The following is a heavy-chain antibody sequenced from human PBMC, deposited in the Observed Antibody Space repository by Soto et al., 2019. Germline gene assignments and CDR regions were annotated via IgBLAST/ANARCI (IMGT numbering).Heavy chain of an antibody. CDR1: GYTFTSYY. J-gene: IGHJ6*02. CDR2: INPSGGST. CDR3: AREPPYDYVWGSYRLATSPLPYYYYGMDV. Sequence: ASVKVSCKASGYTFTSYYMHWVRQAPGQGLEWMGIINPSGGSTSYAQKFQGRVTMTRDTSTSTVYMELSSLRSEDTAVYYCAREPPYDYVWGSYRLATSPLPYYYYGMDVWG. D-gene: IGHD3-16*02. V-gene: IGHV1-46*01.